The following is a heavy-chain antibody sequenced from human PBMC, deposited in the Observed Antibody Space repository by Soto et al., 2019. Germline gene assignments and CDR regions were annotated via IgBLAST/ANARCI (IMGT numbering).Heavy chain of an antibody. D-gene: IGHD6-13*01. CDR2: ISGSGGST. CDR1: GFTFSSYA. V-gene: IGHV3-23*01. Sequence: GGSLRLSCAASGFTFSSYAMSWVRQAPGKGLEWVSAISGSGGSTYYADSVKGRFTISRDNSKNTLYLQMNSLRAEDTAVYYCAKDLPRIAAAAATGGPDYWGQGTLVTVSS. J-gene: IGHJ4*02. CDR3: AKDLPRIAAAAATGGPDY.